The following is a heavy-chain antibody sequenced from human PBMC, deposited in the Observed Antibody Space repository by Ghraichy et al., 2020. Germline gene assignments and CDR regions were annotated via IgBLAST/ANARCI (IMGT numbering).Heavy chain of an antibody. CDR3: AREDYYDSSGYDY. V-gene: IGHV1-2*02. CDR1: GYTFTGYY. CDR2: INPNSGGT. J-gene: IGHJ4*02. D-gene: IGHD3-22*01. Sequence: VKVSCKASGYTFTGYYMHWVRQAPGQGLEWMGWINPNSGGTNYAQKFQGRVTMTRDTSISTAYMELSRLRSDDTAVYYCAREDYYDSSGYDYWGQGTLVTVSS.